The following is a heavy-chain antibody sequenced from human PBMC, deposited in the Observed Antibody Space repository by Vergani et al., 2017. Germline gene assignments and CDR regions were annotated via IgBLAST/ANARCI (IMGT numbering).Heavy chain of an antibody. D-gene: IGHD3-10*01. CDR1: GFTFSSYW. Sequence: EVQLVESGGGLVQPGGSLRLSCAASGFTFSSYWMHWVRQAPGKGLVWVSRINSDGSSTNYADSVKGRFTISRDNAKNTLYLQMNSLRAEDTAVYYCAKDRRSRRWVGELLSLDYWGQGTLVTVSS. CDR3: AKDRRSRRWVGELLSLDY. J-gene: IGHJ4*02. V-gene: IGHV3-74*01. CDR2: INSDGSST.